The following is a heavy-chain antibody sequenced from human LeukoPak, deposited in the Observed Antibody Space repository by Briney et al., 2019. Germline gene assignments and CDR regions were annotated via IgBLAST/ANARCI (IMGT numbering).Heavy chain of an antibody. Sequence: GASVKVSCKASGYTFTSYGISWVRQAPGQGLEWMGWISAYNGNTNYAQRLQGRVTMTTDTSTSTAYMELRSLRSDDTAVYYCARGGVPGLWFGELFFDYWGQGTLVTVSS. D-gene: IGHD3-10*01. V-gene: IGHV1-18*01. J-gene: IGHJ4*02. CDR2: ISAYNGNT. CDR1: GYTFTSYG. CDR3: ARGGVPGLWFGELFFDY.